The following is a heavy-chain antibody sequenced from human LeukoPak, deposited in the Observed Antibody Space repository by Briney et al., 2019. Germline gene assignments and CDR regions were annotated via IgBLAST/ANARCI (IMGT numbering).Heavy chain of an antibody. CDR2: ISYDGSNK. V-gene: IGHV3-30-3*01. J-gene: IGHJ3*02. D-gene: IGHD3-16*01. Sequence: PGGSLRLSCAASGFTFSSYAMHWVRQAPGKGLEWVAVISYDGSNKYYADSVKGRFTISRDNAKNSLYLQMNSLRAEDTAVYYCARDRNYDYGDAFDIWGQGTMVTVSS. CDR1: GFTFSSYA. CDR3: ARDRNYDYGDAFDI.